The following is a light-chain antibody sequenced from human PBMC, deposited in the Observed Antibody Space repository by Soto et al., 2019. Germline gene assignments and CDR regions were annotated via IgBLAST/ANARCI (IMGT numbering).Light chain of an antibody. Sequence: QSGLTQPPSGSGAPGKRITISCTGSSSNIGADFDVYWYQQLPGAAPKLLIYGNTIRPSGVPDRFSGSKSGTSASLAITGLQAEDEADYYCQSYDRSLSGVFGTGTKVTVL. V-gene: IGLV1-40*01. CDR1: SSNIGADFD. J-gene: IGLJ1*01. CDR3: QSYDRSLSGV. CDR2: GNT.